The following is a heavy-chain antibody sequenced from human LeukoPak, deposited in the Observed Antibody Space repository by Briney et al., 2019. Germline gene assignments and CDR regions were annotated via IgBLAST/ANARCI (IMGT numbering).Heavy chain of an antibody. Sequence: ASVKDSCMASGYSFTTYVITWVRQAPGQGPEWLGWINPQNGNTNFAQRFQGRVTMTTDTSTNTAYMELRSLTSDDTAVYYCARACTTFITQWCFSDFWGQGTLVTVSS. D-gene: IGHD2/OR15-2a*01. J-gene: IGHJ4*02. V-gene: IGHV1-18*04. CDR3: ARACTTFITQWCFSDF. CDR1: GYSFTTYV. CDR2: INPQNGNT.